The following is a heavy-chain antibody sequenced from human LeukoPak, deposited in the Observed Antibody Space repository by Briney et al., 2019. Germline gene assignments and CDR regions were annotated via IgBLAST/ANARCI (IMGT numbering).Heavy chain of an antibody. V-gene: IGHV4-59*12. CDR1: GGSISNYY. D-gene: IGHD6-19*01. Sequence: PSETLSLTCTVSGGSISNYYWYWMRQPPGKGLEWIAYSFYSGNPNYNPSLKSRVTISVDTSKNQFSLKLTSVTAADTAVYYCARLGNAAVATPPHWGQGTLVAVSS. J-gene: IGHJ1*01. CDR3: ARLGNAAVATPPH. CDR2: SFYSGNP.